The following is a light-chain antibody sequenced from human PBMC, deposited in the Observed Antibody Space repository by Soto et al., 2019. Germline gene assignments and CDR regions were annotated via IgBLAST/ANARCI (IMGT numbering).Light chain of an antibody. J-gene: IGKJ5*01. Sequence: DIQMTQSPSTLSASVGDRVTITCRASQSISNWLAWYQQRPGKAPNLLIYKASSLESVVPSRFSGSGSGTEFTLTISSLQPDDFATYYCQQYHSYPVTFGQGTRLEIK. CDR3: QQYHSYPVT. V-gene: IGKV1-5*03. CDR1: QSISNW. CDR2: KAS.